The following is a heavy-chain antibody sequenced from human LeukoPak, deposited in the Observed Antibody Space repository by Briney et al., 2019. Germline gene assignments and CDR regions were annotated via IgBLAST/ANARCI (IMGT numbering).Heavy chain of an antibody. D-gene: IGHD6-19*01. CDR2: LSGTGGST. CDR3: AKGVAVAGPPLYYFDY. Sequence: GGSLRLSCAASGFTFSNYAMSWVRQAPGKGLEWVSTLSGTGGSTYYADSVKGRFTISRDNSKNTLYLQVSSLRAEDTAVYYCAKGVAVAGPPLYYFDYWGQGTLVTVSS. CDR1: GFTFSNYA. J-gene: IGHJ4*02. V-gene: IGHV3-23*01.